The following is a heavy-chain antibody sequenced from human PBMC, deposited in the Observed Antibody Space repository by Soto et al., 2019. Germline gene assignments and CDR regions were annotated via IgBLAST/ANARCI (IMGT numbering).Heavy chain of an antibody. D-gene: IGHD2-21*02. Sequence: PGGSLSLSCAASGVAASGFTFSNYAVTWVRQAPGEGLEWVSAISGNGYKTYYADSVRGRFTISRDNSKNTLYLQMSNLRAEDTAVYYCAQLGTVPPYYGMDVWGQGTTVTVSS. CDR2: ISGNGYKT. CDR3: AQLGTVPPYYGMDV. V-gene: IGHV3-23*01. J-gene: IGHJ6*02. CDR1: GFTFSNYA.